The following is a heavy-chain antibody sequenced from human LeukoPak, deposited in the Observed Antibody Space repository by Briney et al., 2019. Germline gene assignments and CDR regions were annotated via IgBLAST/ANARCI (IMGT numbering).Heavy chain of an antibody. V-gene: IGHV3-33*01. CDR3: ARGFGYFDY. CDR1: GFTFSSYG. J-gene: IGHJ4*02. CDR2: IWYDGSNK. Sequence: GRSLRLSCAASGFTFSSYGMHWVRQVPGKGLEWVAVIWYDGSNKYYADSVKGRFTISRDNSKNTLYLQMNSLRAEDTAVYYCARGFGYFDYWGQGTLVTVSS. D-gene: IGHD3-10*01.